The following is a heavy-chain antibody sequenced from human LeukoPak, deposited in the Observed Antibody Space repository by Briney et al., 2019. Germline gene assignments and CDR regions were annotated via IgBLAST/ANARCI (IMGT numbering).Heavy chain of an antibody. CDR2: IYSGGST. Sequence: GGSLRLSCAASGFTVSSNYMSWVRQAPGKGLEWVSVIYSGGSTYYADSVNGRFTIATYNSKNKLYLQINSLRAEDTAVYYCARALPSSYYYFDYWGQGTLVTVSS. J-gene: IGHJ4*02. V-gene: IGHV3-53*01. CDR1: GFTVSSNY. D-gene: IGHD6-13*01. CDR3: ARALPSSYYYFDY.